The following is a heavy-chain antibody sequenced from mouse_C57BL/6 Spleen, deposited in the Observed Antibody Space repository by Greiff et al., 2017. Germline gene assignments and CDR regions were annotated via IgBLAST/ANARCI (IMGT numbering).Heavy chain of an antibody. CDR3: ARSGGSSYSWLAY. CDR2: IYPGDGDT. Sequence: QVQLQQSGPELVKPGASVKISCKASGYAFSSSWMNWVKQRPGKGLEWIGRIYPGDGDTNYNGKFKGKATLTADKSSSTAYMQLSSLTSEDSAVYCCARSGGSSYSWLAYWGQGTLVTVSA. V-gene: IGHV1-82*01. J-gene: IGHJ3*01. D-gene: IGHD1-1*01. CDR1: GYAFSSSW.